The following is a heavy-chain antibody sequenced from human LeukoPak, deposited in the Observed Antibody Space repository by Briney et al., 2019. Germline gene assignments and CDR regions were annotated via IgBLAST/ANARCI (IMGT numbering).Heavy chain of an antibody. V-gene: IGHV1-24*01. Sequence: GASVKVSCKVSGDTLTELSTHWVRQAPGKGLEWMGGFDPEHGEMIYAQKLQGRVTTTEDRSTDTAYMELSSLRSEDTAVYYCATGGPWDLLKYWGQGTLVTVSS. CDR2: FDPEHGEM. J-gene: IGHJ4*02. CDR1: GDTLTELS. CDR3: ATGGPWDLLKY. D-gene: IGHD3-9*01.